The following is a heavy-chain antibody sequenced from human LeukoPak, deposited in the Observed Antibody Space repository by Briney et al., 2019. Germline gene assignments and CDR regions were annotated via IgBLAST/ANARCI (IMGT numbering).Heavy chain of an antibody. D-gene: IGHD4-17*01. CDR2: IYHSGST. CDR3: ARGGYGDYFGAFDI. CDR1: GYSISSGYY. J-gene: IGHJ3*02. Sequence: PSETLSLTCTVSGYSISSGYYWGWIRQPPGKGLEWIGSIYHSGSTYYNPSLKSRVTISVDTSKNQFSLKLSSVTAADTAVYYCARGGYGDYFGAFDIWGQGTMVTVSS. V-gene: IGHV4-38-2*02.